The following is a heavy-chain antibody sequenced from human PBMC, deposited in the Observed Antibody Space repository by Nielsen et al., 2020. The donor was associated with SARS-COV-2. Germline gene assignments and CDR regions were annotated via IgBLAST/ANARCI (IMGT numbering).Heavy chain of an antibody. D-gene: IGHD2-2*02. V-gene: IGHV3-21*01. Sequence: GESLKISCAASGFNFSGHSMSWVRQAPGKGLEWVSSLSGSSRYIYYADSLQGRFTISRDNAQNSLFLQMNSLRAEDTAVYYCARIIIQCSSTHCYTLGGMDVWGKGTTVPVSS. CDR1: GFNFSGHS. CDR3: ARIIIQCSSTHCYTLGGMDV. J-gene: IGHJ6*04. CDR2: LSGSSRYI.